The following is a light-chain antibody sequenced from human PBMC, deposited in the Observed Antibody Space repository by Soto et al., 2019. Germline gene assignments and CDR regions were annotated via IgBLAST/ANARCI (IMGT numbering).Light chain of an antibody. CDR1: QSVSSD. V-gene: IGKV3-15*01. CDR3: QQYNNWPPWT. Sequence: EIVMTQSPATLSVSPGERVTLSCRASQSVSSDLAWYQQKPGQAPRLRIYGASTRATGIPARFSGSGSGTEFTLTISSLHSEDFAVYYCQQYNNWPPWTFGQGTKVDIK. CDR2: GAS. J-gene: IGKJ1*01.